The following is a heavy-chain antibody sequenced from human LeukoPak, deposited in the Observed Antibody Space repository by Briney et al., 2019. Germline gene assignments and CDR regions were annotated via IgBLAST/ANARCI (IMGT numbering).Heavy chain of an antibody. CDR2: IIPIVGIA. Sequence: SVKVSCKASGGTFSSYAIRWVRQAPGQGLEWMGRIIPIVGIANYAQKFQGRVTITADKSTSTAYMELSSLRSEDTAVYYCARVGGTFVDYYDTGDYWGQGTLVTVSS. V-gene: IGHV1-69*04. D-gene: IGHD3-22*01. CDR3: ARVGGTFVDYYDTGDY. J-gene: IGHJ4*02. CDR1: GGTFSSYA.